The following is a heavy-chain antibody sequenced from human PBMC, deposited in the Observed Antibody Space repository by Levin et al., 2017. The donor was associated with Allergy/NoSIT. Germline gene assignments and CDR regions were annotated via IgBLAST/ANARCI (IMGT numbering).Heavy chain of an antibody. V-gene: IGHV3-21*01. D-gene: IGHD3-3*01. Sequence: GESLKISCAASGFTFSSYSMNWVRQAPGKGLEWVSSISSSSSYIYYADSVKGRFTISRDNAKNSLYLQMNSLRAEDTAVYYCAILNLRFLEWLPLDYWGQGTLVTVSS. CDR3: AILNLRFLEWLPLDY. J-gene: IGHJ4*02. CDR1: GFTFSSYS. CDR2: ISSSSSYI.